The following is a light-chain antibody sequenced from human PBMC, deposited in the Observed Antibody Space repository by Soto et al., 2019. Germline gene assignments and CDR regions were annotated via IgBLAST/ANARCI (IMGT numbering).Light chain of an antibody. Sequence: DIEMTQSPSTLSASVGDRVMITCRASQSIVNWLAWYQQKPGKAPKLIISDASKLEIGVPPRFSGVGSGTEFTLTISSLQPDDSATYFCQQYNLDPYTFGQGTKLEIK. CDR2: DAS. J-gene: IGKJ2*01. V-gene: IGKV1-5*01. CDR3: QQYNLDPYT. CDR1: QSIVNW.